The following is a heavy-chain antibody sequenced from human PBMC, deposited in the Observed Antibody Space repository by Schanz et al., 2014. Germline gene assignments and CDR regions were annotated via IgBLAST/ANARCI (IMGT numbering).Heavy chain of an antibody. CDR3: AKGFSLAAAGPEYFQH. CDR2: ISSDGFNK. J-gene: IGHJ1*01. Sequence: QVQLVESGGGVVQPGGSLRLSCAASRFTFSTYAMHWVRQAPGKGLGWLAVISSDGFNKFYADSVKGRFTISRDNSKNTLYLQMNSLRTEHTAVHYCAKGFSLAAAGPEYFQHWGQGTLVTVSS. D-gene: IGHD6-13*01. CDR1: RFTFSTYA. V-gene: IGHV3-30*04.